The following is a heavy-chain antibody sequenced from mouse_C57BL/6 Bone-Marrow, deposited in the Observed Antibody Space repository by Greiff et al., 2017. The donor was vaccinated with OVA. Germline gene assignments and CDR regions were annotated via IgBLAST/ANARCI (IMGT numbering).Heavy chain of an antibody. D-gene: IGHD1-1*01. CDR3: ARSRYGSSVGYFDY. J-gene: IGHJ2*01. Sequence: QVQLQQSGAELVKPGASVKLSCTASGFNIKDYYMHWVKQRTEQGLEWIGRIDPNSGGTKYNEKFKSKATLTVDKPSSTAYMQLSSLTSEDSAVYYCARSRYGSSVGYFDYWGQGTTLTVSS. V-gene: IGHV1-72*01. CDR1: GFNIKDYY. CDR2: IDPNSGGT.